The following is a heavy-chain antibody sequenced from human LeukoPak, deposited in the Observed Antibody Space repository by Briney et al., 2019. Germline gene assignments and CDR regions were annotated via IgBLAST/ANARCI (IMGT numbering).Heavy chain of an antibody. CDR1: GFTFSSYA. V-gene: IGHV3-64D*09. Sequence: GGSLRLPCSASGFTFSSYAMHWVRQAPGKGLEYVSAISSNGGSTYYADSVKGRFTISRDNSKNTLYLQMSSLRAEDTAVYYCVKDRVAVAGTPFDYWGQGTLVTVSS. J-gene: IGHJ4*02. CDR2: ISSNGGST. CDR3: VKDRVAVAGTPFDY. D-gene: IGHD6-19*01.